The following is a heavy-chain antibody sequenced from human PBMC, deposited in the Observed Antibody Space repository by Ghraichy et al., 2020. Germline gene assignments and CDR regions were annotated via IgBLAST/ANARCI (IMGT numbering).Heavy chain of an antibody. Sequence: GGSLRLSCAASGFTFSSHWMTWGRQAPWKGLEWVANIKQDGSEGYYVDSVKGRFTISRDNAKNSLYLQMNSLRAEDTAVYYCARDGSYGGPDIDYWGQGTLVTVS. D-gene: IGHD3-16*01. CDR1: GFTFSSHW. J-gene: IGHJ4*02. CDR2: IKQDGSEG. V-gene: IGHV3-7*04. CDR3: ARDGSYGGPDIDY.